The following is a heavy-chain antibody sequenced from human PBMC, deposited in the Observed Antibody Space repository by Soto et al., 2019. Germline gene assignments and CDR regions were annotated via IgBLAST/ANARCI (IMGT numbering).Heavy chain of an antibody. Sequence: QVQLVESGGGLVKPGGSLRLSCATSGFIFSDYYMHWIRQAPGKGQEWISYISGHGRIIQYADSAKGRFTISRDNAQNSLYLQMNSLRAEDTALYFCARDFDADSRTDFDYWGQGTLVTVSS. J-gene: IGHJ4*02. CDR2: ISGHGRII. CDR3: ARDFDADSRTDFDY. D-gene: IGHD4-17*01. CDR1: GFIFSDYY. V-gene: IGHV3-11*01.